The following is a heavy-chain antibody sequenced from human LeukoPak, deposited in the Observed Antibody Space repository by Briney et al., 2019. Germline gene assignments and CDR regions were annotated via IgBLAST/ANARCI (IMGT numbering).Heavy chain of an antibody. CDR3: ARDVIYSSSWPYFDY. CDR2: FDPEDGET. Sequence: ASVKVSCKVSGYTLTELSMHWVRQAPGKGLEWMGGFDPEDGETIYAQKFQGRVTMTEDTSTDTAYMELSSLRSEDTAVYYCARDVIYSSSWPYFDYWGQGTLVTVSS. J-gene: IGHJ4*02. V-gene: IGHV1-24*01. CDR1: GYTLTELS. D-gene: IGHD6-13*01.